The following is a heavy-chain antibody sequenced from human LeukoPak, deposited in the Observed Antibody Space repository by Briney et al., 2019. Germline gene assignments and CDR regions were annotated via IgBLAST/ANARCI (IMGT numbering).Heavy chain of an antibody. Sequence: SETLSLTCGVSGGSISSYSWSWIRQPPGKGLEWIGFVSNSATTNYNPSLTSRVTMSVDTSKNQFSLRLTSVTAADTAVYYCARGNTGSFDPWGQGTLVTVSS. CDR1: GGSISSYS. CDR2: VSNSATT. J-gene: IGHJ5*02. V-gene: IGHV4-59*01. CDR3: ARGNTGSFDP. D-gene: IGHD1-26*01.